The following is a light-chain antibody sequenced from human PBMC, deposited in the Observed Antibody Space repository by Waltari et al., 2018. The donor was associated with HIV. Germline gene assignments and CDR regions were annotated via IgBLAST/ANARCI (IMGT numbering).Light chain of an antibody. CDR1: RLTTYY. CDR2: GKD. V-gene: IGLV3-19*01. J-gene: IGLJ1*01. Sequence: SSELTQDPAVSVALGQTVTITCQGDRLTTYYSTWYQQKPGQAPVLVMYGKDNRPSGIPERFSGSSSGNIASLTITGAQAEDESDYYCMTRDSSGTQYVFGPGTKVTVL. CDR3: MTRDSSGTQYV.